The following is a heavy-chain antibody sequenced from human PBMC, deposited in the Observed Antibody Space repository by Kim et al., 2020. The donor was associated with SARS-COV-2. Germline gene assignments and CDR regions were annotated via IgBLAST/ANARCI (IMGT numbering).Heavy chain of an antibody. D-gene: IGHD3-3*01. CDR3: ARGKGADNYDFWSGISMLYYYYGMDV. V-gene: IGHV3-66*02. Sequence: GGSLRLSCAASGFTVSSNYMSWVRQAPGKGLEWVSVIYSGGSTYYADSVKGRFTISRDNSKNTLYLQMNSLRAEDTAVYYCARGKGADNYDFWSGISMLYYYYGMDVWGQGTTVTVSS. CDR1: GFTVSSNY. J-gene: IGHJ6*02. CDR2: IYSGGST.